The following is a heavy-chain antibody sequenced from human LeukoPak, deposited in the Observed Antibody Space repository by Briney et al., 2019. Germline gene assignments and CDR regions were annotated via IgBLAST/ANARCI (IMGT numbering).Heavy chain of an antibody. V-gene: IGHV1-2*02. CDR3: ARPARRLVRGILSAFDI. CDR2: INPNSGGT. D-gene: IGHD3-10*01. J-gene: IGHJ3*02. Sequence: ASVKVSCKASGYTFTGYYIHWVRQAPGQGLEWMGWINPNSGGTNYAQKFQGRVTMTRDKSSSTAYLQWSSLKASDTAMYFCARPARRLVRGILSAFDIWGQGTMVTVSS. CDR1: GYTFTGYY.